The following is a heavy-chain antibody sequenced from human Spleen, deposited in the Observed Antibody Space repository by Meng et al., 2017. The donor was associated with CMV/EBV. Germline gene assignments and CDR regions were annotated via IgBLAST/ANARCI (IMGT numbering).Heavy chain of an antibody. CDR3: ARENYDYVWGSYRDTSFDY. Sequence: ISGSGGGTDYADSVEGRFSISRDNSKNTLYLQMNSLRAEDTAVYYCARENYDYVWGSYRDTSFDYWGQGTLVTVSS. V-gene: IGHV3-23*01. D-gene: IGHD3-16*02. J-gene: IGHJ4*02. CDR2: ISGSGGGT.